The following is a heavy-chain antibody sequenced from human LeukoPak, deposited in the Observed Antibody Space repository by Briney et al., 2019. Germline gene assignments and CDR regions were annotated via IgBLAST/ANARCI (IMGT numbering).Heavy chain of an antibody. J-gene: IGHJ3*02. V-gene: IGHV3-30*02. CDR3: AKDGFNLEPTYDAFDI. CDR1: GFTFSSYV. CDR2: IRYDGSIK. Sequence: GGSLRLSCAASGFTFSSYVMHWVRQAPGKGLEWVAFIRYDGSIKSYVDSVKGRFTISRDDSKNTLYLQMNSLRAEDTAVYYCAKDGFNLEPTYDAFDIWGQGTMVTVSS. D-gene: IGHD1-1*01.